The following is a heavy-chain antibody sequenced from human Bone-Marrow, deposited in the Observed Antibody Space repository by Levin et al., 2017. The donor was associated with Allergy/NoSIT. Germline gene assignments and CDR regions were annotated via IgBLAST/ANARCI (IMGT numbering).Heavy chain of an antibody. CDR2: INHRGST. CDR1: GGSFSGYY. D-gene: IGHD3-3*01. V-gene: IGHV4-34*01. J-gene: IGHJ6*03. Sequence: SETLSLTCAVHGGSFSGYYWSWIRQPPGKGLEWIGEINHRGSTKSNPSLKSRVTISVDTSKNQVSLKLSSVTAADTAVYYCAGGRADDFWGGSYEPDYYYYYMDVWGKGTTVTVSS. CDR3: AGGRADDFWGGSYEPDYYYYYMDV.